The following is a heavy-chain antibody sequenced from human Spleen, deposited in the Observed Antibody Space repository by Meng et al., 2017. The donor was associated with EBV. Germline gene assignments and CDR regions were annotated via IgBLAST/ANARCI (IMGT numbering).Heavy chain of an antibody. J-gene: IGHJ4*02. V-gene: IGHV1-46*01. D-gene: IGHD2-21*01. CDR3: AREGVVIAQDY. Sequence: VEVVQSGAAVNKPGASVKVSCKASGYTFSSYYLHWVRQAPGQGLEWMGIIHPGGGSTSYAQKFLGRVTMTRDTSTSTAYMELSNLRYEDTAVYYCAREGVVIAQDYWGQGTLVTVSS. CDR2: IHPGGGST. CDR1: GYTFSSYY.